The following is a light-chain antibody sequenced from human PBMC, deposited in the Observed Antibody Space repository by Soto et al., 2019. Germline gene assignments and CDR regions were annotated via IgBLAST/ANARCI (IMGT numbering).Light chain of an antibody. CDR2: EVS. CDR1: SSDVGGYNY. V-gene: IGLV2-8*01. Sequence: QSVLTQPPSASGSHGQSVTISCTGTSSDVGGYNYVSWYQQHPGKAPKLMIYEVSKRPSGVPDRFSGSKSCNTASLTVSGLQAEDEADYYCSSYAGSNNLGVFGTGTKLTVL. J-gene: IGLJ1*01. CDR3: SSYAGSNNLGV.